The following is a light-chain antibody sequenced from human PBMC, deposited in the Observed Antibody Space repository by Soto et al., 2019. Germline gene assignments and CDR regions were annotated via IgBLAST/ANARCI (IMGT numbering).Light chain of an antibody. Sequence: DIQVTQSPSTLSGSLGDRATITCRASQTISSWLAWYQQKPGKAPKLLIYKASTLKSGVPSRFSGSGSGTEFTLTISSLQPDDFATYYCQHYNSYSEAFGQGTKVDIK. V-gene: IGKV1-5*03. J-gene: IGKJ1*01. CDR2: KAS. CDR1: QTISSW. CDR3: QHYNSYSEA.